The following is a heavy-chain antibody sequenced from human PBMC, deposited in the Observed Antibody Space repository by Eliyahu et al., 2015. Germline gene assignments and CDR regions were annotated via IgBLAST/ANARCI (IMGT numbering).Heavy chain of an antibody. D-gene: IGHD3-3*01. Sequence: EVQLVESGGGLVQPGGSXRLSCAXXXFTFSTSWMNWVRQVPGKGLEWVASIKQDGSEKYYVDSVKGRFTISRDNAKNSLYLQMNSLRAEDTAVYYCARRGADFWSGYSDYWGQGTLVTVSS. CDR2: IKQDGSEK. CDR1: XFTFSTSW. J-gene: IGHJ4*02. V-gene: IGHV3-7*03. CDR3: ARRGADFWSGYSDY.